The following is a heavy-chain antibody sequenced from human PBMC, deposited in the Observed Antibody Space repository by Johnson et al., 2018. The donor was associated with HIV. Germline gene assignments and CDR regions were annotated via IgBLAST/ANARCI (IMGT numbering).Heavy chain of an antibody. CDR1: DFSVSKNY. CDR2: IHSGGSV. J-gene: IGHJ3*02. CDR3: ARSPETGDRLWRAFDI. V-gene: IGHV3-53*01. Sequence: VQLVESGGGLIQRGGSLRLSCVASDFSVSKNYMSWVRQAPGKGLEWVSVIHSGGSVLYAGSVGGRFPISRDNSKNTLYLQMNSLRAEDTAVYYCARSPETGDRLWRAFDIWGHGTMVTVSS. D-gene: IGHD4-17*01.